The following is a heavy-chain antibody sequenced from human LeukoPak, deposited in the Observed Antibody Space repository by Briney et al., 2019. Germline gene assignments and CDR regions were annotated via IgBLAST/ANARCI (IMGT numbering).Heavy chain of an antibody. Sequence: ASVKVSCTASRYTFTGYYMHWVRQAPGQGLEWMGRINPNSGDTKYAQKFQGRVTMTRDTSITTAYMELSSLRSDDTAMYYCARENTLDNWGQGTLVTVSS. J-gene: IGHJ4*02. CDR1: RYTFTGYY. CDR3: ARENTLDN. CDR2: INPNSGDT. V-gene: IGHV1-2*06.